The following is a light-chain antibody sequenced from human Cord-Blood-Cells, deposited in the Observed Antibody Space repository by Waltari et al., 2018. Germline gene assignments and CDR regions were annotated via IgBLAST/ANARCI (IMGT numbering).Light chain of an antibody. J-gene: IGKJ2*01. CDR1: QSISSW. Sequence: DIQMTQSPSTLSASVGDRVTITCRASQSISSWLAWYQQKTGKAPKLLIYDASSLESGVPSRFSGSGSGTEFTLTISSLQPDDFATYYCQQYNSNSYTFGQGTKLEIK. CDR3: QQYNSNSYT. CDR2: DAS. V-gene: IGKV1-5*01.